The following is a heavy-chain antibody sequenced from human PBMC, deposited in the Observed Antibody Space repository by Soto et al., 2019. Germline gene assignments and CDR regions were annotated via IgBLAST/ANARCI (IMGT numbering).Heavy chain of an antibody. CDR2: IDWDDDK. J-gene: IGHJ6*02. CDR3: ARIRSLPVEQWLVPGYYYYYGMDV. Sequence: ESGPTLVNPTQTLTLTCTFSGFSLSTSGMCVSWIRQPPGKALEWLALIDWDDDKYYSTSLKTRLTISKDTSKNQVVLTMTNMDPVDTATYYCARIRSLPVEQWLVPGYYYYYGMDVWGQGTTVTVSS. CDR1: GFSLSTSGMC. D-gene: IGHD6-19*01. V-gene: IGHV2-70*01.